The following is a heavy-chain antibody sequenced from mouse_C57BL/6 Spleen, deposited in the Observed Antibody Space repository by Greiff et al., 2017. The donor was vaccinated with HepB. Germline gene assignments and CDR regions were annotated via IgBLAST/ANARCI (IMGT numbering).Heavy chain of an antibody. D-gene: IGHD2-5*01. J-gene: IGHJ3*01. CDR3: TTHYSNPAWFAY. V-gene: IGHV14-4*01. CDR1: GFNIKDDY. Sequence: EVQLQQSGAELVRPGASVKLSCTASGFNIKDDYMHWVKQRPEQGLEWIGWIDPENGDTEYASKFQGKATITADTSSNTAYLQLSSLTSEDTAVYYCTTHYSNPAWFAYWGQGTLVTVSA. CDR2: IDPENGDT.